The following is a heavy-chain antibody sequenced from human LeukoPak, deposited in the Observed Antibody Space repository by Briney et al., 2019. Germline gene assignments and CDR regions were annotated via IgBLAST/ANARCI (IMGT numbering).Heavy chain of an antibody. CDR3: ARDFVVVPAAYYFDY. Sequence: PSETLSLTCTVSGGSISSYFWSWIRQPAGKGLEWIGHISTSGSTNYNPSLKSRVTMSVDTSKNQFSVKLHSVTAADTAVYFCARDFVVVPAAYYFDYWGQGTLVTVSS. CDR1: GGSISSYF. V-gene: IGHV4-4*07. CDR2: ISTSGST. J-gene: IGHJ4*02. D-gene: IGHD2-2*01.